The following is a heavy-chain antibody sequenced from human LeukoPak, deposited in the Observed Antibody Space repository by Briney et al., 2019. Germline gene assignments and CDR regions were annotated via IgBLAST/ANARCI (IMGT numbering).Heavy chain of an antibody. Sequence: PSETLSLTCTVSGGSISSSSYYWGWIRQPPGKGLEWIGSIYYSGSTYYNPSLKSRVTISVDTSKNQFSLKLSSVTAADTAVYYCARFTIFGVVIPYYFDYWGQGTLVTVSS. CDR2: IYYSGST. CDR1: GGSISSSSYY. CDR3: ARFTIFGVVIPYYFDY. V-gene: IGHV4-39*01. D-gene: IGHD3-3*01. J-gene: IGHJ4*02.